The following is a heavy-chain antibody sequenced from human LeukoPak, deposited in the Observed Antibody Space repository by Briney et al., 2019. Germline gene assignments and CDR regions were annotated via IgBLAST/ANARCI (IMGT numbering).Heavy chain of an antibody. J-gene: IGHJ5*02. CDR3: ARTRFTIFGVVIAGWFDP. CDR2: IYTSGST. V-gene: IGHV4-4*08. Sequence: PSETLSLTCTVSGGSISSYYWSWIRQPPGKGLEWIGRIYTSGSTNYNPSLKSRVTISVDTSKNQFSLKLSSVTAADTAVYYCARTRFTIFGVVIAGWFDPWGQGTLVTVSS. CDR1: GGSISSYY. D-gene: IGHD3-3*01.